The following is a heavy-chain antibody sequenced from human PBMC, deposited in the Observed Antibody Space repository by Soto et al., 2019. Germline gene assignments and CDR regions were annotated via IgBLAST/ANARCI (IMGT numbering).Heavy chain of an antibody. CDR2: ISGSGGST. V-gene: IGHV3-23*01. CDR1: GFTFSSYA. J-gene: IGHJ3*02. D-gene: IGHD6-19*01. Sequence: PGGSLRLSCAASGFTFSSYAMSWVRQAPGKGLEWVSAISGSGGSTYYADSVKGRFTISRDNSKNTLYLQMNSLRAEDTAVYYCARVGWKQWLARGHDAFDIWGQGTMVTVSS. CDR3: ARVGWKQWLARGHDAFDI.